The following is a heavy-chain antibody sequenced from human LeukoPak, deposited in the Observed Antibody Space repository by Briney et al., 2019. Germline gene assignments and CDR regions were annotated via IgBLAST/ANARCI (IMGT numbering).Heavy chain of an antibody. Sequence: GGSLRLSCAASGFTFSSYGMSWVRQAPGKGLEWVSAISGSGGSTYYADSLKGWFSISRDNSQNTPYLQMGSLRVEDTAIFYCAKVRSATGMTTTYFDYWGQGTLVTVSS. CDR1: GFTFSSYG. D-gene: IGHD1-26*01. J-gene: IGHJ4*02. CDR3: AKVRSATGMTTTYFDY. CDR2: ISGSGGST. V-gene: IGHV3-23*01.